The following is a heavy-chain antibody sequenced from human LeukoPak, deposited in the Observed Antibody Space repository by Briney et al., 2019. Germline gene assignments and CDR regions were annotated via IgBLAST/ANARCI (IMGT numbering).Heavy chain of an antibody. D-gene: IGHD2-2*01. Sequence: ASVKVSCKASGYTFTGYYMHWVRQAPGQGLEWMGWINPNSGGTNYAQKFQGWVTMTRDTSISTAYMELSRLRSDDTAVYYCARTIGYCSSTSCLEAVGAFDIWGQGTMVTVSS. CDR3: ARTIGYCSSTSCLEAVGAFDI. CDR1: GYTFTGYY. V-gene: IGHV1-2*04. CDR2: INPNSGGT. J-gene: IGHJ3*02.